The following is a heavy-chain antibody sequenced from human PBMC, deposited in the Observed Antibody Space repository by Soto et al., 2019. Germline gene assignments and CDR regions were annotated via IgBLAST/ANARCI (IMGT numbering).Heavy chain of an antibody. CDR3: ARGAQLWPGSLDY. D-gene: IGHD1-1*01. CDR1: GYTFTAYY. Sequence: ASVKVSCKTSGYTFTAYYIHWVRQAPGQGPEWMGWINPQSGGTNYAQRFQGRVSMTRGTSISTAYMELISLRSDDTAVYYCARGAQLWPGSLDYWGQGTLVTVSS. V-gene: IGHV1-2*02. J-gene: IGHJ4*02. CDR2: INPQSGGT.